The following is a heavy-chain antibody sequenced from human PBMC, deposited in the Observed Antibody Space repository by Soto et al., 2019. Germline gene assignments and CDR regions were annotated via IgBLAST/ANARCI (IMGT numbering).Heavy chain of an antibody. CDR3: ASSDY. CDR1: GFTVSTNY. CDR2: IYSYGNT. V-gene: IGHV3-53*02. J-gene: IGHJ4*02. Sequence: EVQLVETGGGLIQPGGSLRLSCAASGFTVSTNYMTWVRQAPGKGLEWVSVIYSYGNTYYADSVEGRFTISRDNSKNTLYLEMNSLRVEDTAVYYCASSDYWGQGTLVTVSS.